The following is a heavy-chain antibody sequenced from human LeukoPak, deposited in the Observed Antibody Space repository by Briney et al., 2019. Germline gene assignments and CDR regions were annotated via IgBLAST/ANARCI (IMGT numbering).Heavy chain of an antibody. CDR1: GGSISSGGYY. CDR3: ARSPASGIATAGVDY. J-gene: IGHJ4*02. V-gene: IGHV4-31*03. Sequence: SSETLSLTCTVSGGSISSGGYYWSWIRQHPGKGLEWIGYIDYSGSTYYNPSLKSRVTISVDTSKNQFSLKLSSVTAADTAVYYCARSPASGIATAGVDYWGQGTLVTVSS. D-gene: IGHD6-13*01. CDR2: IDYSGST.